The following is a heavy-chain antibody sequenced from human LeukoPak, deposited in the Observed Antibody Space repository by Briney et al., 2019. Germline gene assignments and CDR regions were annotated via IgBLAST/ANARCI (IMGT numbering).Heavy chain of an antibody. J-gene: IGHJ4*02. CDR3: ARVSLEAPEKKDGWDYFDY. Sequence: PSETLSLTCTVSGGSISGYYWSWIRQPPGKGLEWIGYIYYSGSTNYNPSLKSRVTISVDTSKNQFSLKLSSVTAADTAVYYCARVSLEAPEKKDGWDYFDYWGQGTLVTVSS. D-gene: IGHD1-14*01. V-gene: IGHV4-59*01. CDR2: IYYSGST. CDR1: GGSISGYY.